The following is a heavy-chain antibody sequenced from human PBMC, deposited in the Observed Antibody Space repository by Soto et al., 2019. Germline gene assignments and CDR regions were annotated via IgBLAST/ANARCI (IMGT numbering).Heavy chain of an antibody. CDR1: GASVSGGAYY. V-gene: IGHV4-31*03. J-gene: IGHJ4*02. Sequence: SETLSLTCTVSGASVSGGAYYWSWIRQHPGKGLEWIGYIYYSGSTYYNPSLKSRLTLSVDTSMKQFSLKLNSVTAADTAVYYCARANYYDSSGLSFDLWGQGSLVTVS. CDR2: IYYSGST. CDR3: ARANYYDSSGLSFDL. D-gene: IGHD3-22*01.